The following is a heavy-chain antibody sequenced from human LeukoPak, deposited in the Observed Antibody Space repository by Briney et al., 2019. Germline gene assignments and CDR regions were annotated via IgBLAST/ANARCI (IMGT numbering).Heavy chain of an antibody. Sequence: ASVTVSCTASGYAFSSYGISWVRQAPGRGLEWMGWISTYNGNTNYAQKLQGRVTMTTDTSTSTAYVELRSLRSDDTAVFYCARDQSFGAGSYQDYWGQGTLVTVSS. D-gene: IGHD3-10*01. CDR3: ARDQSFGAGSYQDY. CDR1: GYAFSSYG. CDR2: ISTYNGNT. V-gene: IGHV1-18*01. J-gene: IGHJ4*02.